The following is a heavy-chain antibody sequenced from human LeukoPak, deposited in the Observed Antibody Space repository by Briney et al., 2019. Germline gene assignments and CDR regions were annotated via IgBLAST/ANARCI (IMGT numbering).Heavy chain of an antibody. D-gene: IGHD3-22*01. CDR3: ARDLGQYYDTSDNWFDP. J-gene: IGHJ5*02. CDR2: ISWNSGNI. V-gene: IGHV3-9*01. CDR1: GFTFDDYA. Sequence: GGSLRLSCAASGFTFDDYAMHWLRQAPGKGLEWVSGISWNSGNIDYADSVKGRFTISRDNAKNTLNLQMNSLRAEDTAVYYCARDLGQYYDTSDNWFDPWGQGTLVTVSS.